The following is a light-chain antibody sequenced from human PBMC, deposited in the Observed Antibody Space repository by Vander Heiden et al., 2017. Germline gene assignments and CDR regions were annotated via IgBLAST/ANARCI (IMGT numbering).Light chain of an antibody. CDR1: ALPKQY. Sequence: SYELTQPPSVSVSPGQTARHTCSGDALPKQYAYWYQQKPGPARVLVIYKDSERPSGIPERFSGSSSGTTVTLTISGDQAEDEADYYCQSADSSGTYVFGTGTKVTVL. J-gene: IGLJ1*01. CDR3: QSADSSGTYV. CDR2: KDS. V-gene: IGLV3-25*03.